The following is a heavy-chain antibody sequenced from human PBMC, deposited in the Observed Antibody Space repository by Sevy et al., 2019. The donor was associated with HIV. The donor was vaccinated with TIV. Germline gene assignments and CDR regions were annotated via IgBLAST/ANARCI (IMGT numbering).Heavy chain of an antibody. CDR3: ARDPYARGGFDY. V-gene: IGHV1-3*01. J-gene: IGHJ4*02. CDR2: LNPGNGNT. Sequence: ASVQVSCKASGYTFNTFTIHWLRQAPGQSLVWMGWLNPGNGNTKSAQHFRGSVTITRDTSARTAYLELTGLTSEDTAVYFCARDPYARGGFDYWGQGTLVTVSS. CDR1: GYTFNTFT. D-gene: IGHD3-10*01.